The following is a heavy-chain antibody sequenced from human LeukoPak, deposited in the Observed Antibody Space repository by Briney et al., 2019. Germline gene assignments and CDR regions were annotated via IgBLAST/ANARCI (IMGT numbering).Heavy chain of an antibody. V-gene: IGHV3-21*01. CDR2: ISSSSSYI. CDR3: ARDGSFTGSGSYYTDY. J-gene: IGHJ4*02. CDR1: GFTFSSYS. D-gene: IGHD1-26*01. Sequence: GGSLRLSCAASGFTFSSYSMNWVRQAPGKGLEWVSSISSSSSYIYYADSVEGRFTISRDNAKNSLYLQMNSLRAEDTAVYYCARDGSFTGSGSYYTDYWGQGTLVTVSS.